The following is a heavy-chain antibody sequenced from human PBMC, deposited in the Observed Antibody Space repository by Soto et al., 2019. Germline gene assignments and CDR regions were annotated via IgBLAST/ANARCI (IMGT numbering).Heavy chain of an antibody. CDR3: ARMEKYYDFLGGDYYYYMDV. CDR2: TFSNDEK. CDR1: GFSLSSARMG. J-gene: IGHJ6*03. Sequence: QVTLKESGPVLVNPTETLTLTCTVSGFSLSSARMGVSWIRQPPGKALEWLAHTFSNDEKSYSTSLKSRLTISKDTSKSQVVLTMTNMDPVDTATYYCARMEKYYDFLGGDYYYYMDVWGKGTTVTVSS. D-gene: IGHD3-3*01. V-gene: IGHV2-26*01.